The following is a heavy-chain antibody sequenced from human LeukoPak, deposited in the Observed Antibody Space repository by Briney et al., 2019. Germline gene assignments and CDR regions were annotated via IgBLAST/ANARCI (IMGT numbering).Heavy chain of an antibody. Sequence: PGGSLRLSCAASGFTLSSYEMNWVRLAPGKGLEWISYISRTGNSIYYADSVKGRFTISRDSAKNSLCLQMNSLRAEDTAVYYCARGPYSSNWYVDYWGQGTLVTVAS. D-gene: IGHD6-13*01. V-gene: IGHV3-48*03. CDR1: GFTLSSYE. CDR3: ARGPYSSNWYVDY. J-gene: IGHJ4*02. CDR2: ISRTGNSI.